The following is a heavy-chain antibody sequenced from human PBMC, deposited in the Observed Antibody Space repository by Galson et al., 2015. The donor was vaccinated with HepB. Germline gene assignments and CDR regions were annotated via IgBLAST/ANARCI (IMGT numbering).Heavy chain of an antibody. Sequence: SLRLSCAASGFTFSSYSMNWVRQAPGKGLEWVSSISSSSSYIYYADSVKGRFTISRDNAKNSLYLQMNSLRAEDTAVYYCARARFRWPYDSSGNGKGELDYWGQGTLVTVSS. J-gene: IGHJ4*02. CDR3: ARARFRWPYDSSGNGKGELDY. D-gene: IGHD3-22*01. V-gene: IGHV3-21*01. CDR2: ISSSSSYI. CDR1: GFTFSSYS.